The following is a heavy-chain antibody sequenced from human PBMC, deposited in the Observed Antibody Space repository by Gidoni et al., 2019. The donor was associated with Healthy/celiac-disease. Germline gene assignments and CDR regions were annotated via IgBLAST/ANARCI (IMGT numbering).Heavy chain of an antibody. Sequence: EVQLVQSGAEVTKPGESLRISCKGSGYSFTSYWISWVRQMPGKGLEWMGRIDPSDSYTNYSPSFQGHVTISADKSISTAYLQWSSLKASDTAMYYCARKKDTVTTGVPPINSAYGMDVWGQGTTVTVSS. V-gene: IGHV5-10-1*03. D-gene: IGHD4-4*01. CDR2: IDPSDSYT. CDR3: ARKKDTVTTGVPPINSAYGMDV. CDR1: GYSFTSYW. J-gene: IGHJ6*02.